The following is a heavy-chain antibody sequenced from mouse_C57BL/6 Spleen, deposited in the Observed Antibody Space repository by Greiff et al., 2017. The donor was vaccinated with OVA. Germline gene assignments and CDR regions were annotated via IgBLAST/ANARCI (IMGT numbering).Heavy chain of an antibody. CDR3: ARLGREED. CDR1: GYTFTSYW. D-gene: IGHD4-1*01. CDR2: IDPSNGGT. V-gene: IGHV1-52*01. J-gene: IGHJ4*01. Sequence: QVQLQQPGAELVRPGSSVKLSCKASGYTFTSYWMHWVKQRPIQGLEWIGNIDPSNGGTNYNQKFKDKATLTEDKSSSTAYMQLSSLTSEDSAVDYCARLGREEDWGKGTSVTVSS.